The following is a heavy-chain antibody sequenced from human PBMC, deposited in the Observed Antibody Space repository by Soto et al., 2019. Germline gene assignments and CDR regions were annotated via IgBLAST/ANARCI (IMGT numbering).Heavy chain of an antibody. Sequence: PGVSLRLPCAASRFTHNSYGVHCARQAPHRGREWGAVISYDGSNKYYADSVKGRFTSSRDNSKNTLYLQMNSLRAEDTAVYYCAKDGYYDSSGYGPTTSKVGYGMDVWGQGTTVTVSS. CDR1: RFTHNSYG. V-gene: IGHV3-30*18. CDR2: ISYDGSNK. CDR3: AKDGYYDSSGYGPTTSKVGYGMDV. J-gene: IGHJ6*02. D-gene: IGHD3-22*01.